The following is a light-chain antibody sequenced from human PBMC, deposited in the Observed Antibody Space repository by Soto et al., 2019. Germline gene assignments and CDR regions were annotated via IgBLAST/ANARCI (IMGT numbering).Light chain of an antibody. J-gene: IGLJ1*01. CDR3: AAWDDSLNGYV. V-gene: IGLV1-44*01. Sequence: QLVLTQPPSASGTPGQRVTIFCSGSSSNIGSNNVNWCQQFPGTAPKLLIYANNQRPSGVPDRFSGSKSDTSASLAISGLQSEDEADYYCAAWDDSLNGYVLGAGTKLTVL. CDR1: SSNIGSNN. CDR2: ANN.